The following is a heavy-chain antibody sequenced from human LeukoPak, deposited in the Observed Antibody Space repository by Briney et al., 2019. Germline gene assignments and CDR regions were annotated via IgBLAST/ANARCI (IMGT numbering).Heavy chain of an antibody. Sequence: PSETLSLTCTVSDGSIAGNYWNWIRQSPGRGLEWIGYIYWNGRTDYNPSLKSRVSMSLDTAKNQFSLKLSSVTAADTAVYYCARGKLGYYYYHMDAWGKGTTVTVSS. D-gene: IGHD3-3*02. V-gene: IGHV4-59*01. CDR2: IYWNGRT. CDR3: ARGKLGYYYYHMDA. J-gene: IGHJ6*03. CDR1: DGSIAGNY.